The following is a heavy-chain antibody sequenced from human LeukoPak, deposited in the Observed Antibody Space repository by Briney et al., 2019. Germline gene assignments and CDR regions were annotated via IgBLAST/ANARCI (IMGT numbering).Heavy chain of an antibody. J-gene: IGHJ5*02. Sequence: SETLSLTCTVSGVSISSYYWSWIRQPPGKGLEWIGYIYYTGSTNYNPSLKSRVTISIDTSKNQFSLKLSSVTAADTAVYYCARGWGELRENWFDPWGQGTLVTVSS. D-gene: IGHD1-26*01. CDR2: IYYTGST. V-gene: IGHV4-59*01. CDR3: ARGWGELRENWFDP. CDR1: GVSISSYY.